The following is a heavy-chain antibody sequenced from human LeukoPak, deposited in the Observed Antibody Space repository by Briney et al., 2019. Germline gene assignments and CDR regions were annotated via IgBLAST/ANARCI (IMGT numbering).Heavy chain of an antibody. D-gene: IGHD3-22*01. CDR2: ISGSGGST. V-gene: IGHV3-23*01. Sequence: GGSLRLSCAASGFTFRSYAMSWVRQAPGKGLEWVSAISGSGGSTYYADSVKGRFTISRDNSKNTLYLQMNSLRAEDMALYYCAKVGPPYDSSGYFDYWGQGTLVTVSS. J-gene: IGHJ4*02. CDR3: AKVGPPYDSSGYFDY. CDR1: GFTFRSYA.